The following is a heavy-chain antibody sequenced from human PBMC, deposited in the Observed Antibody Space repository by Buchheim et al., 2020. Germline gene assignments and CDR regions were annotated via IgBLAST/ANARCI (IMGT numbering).Heavy chain of an antibody. CDR2: IYYSGST. D-gene: IGHD6-19*01. J-gene: IGHJ4*02. Sequence: QVQLQESGPGLVKPSETLSLTCTVCGGSISSYYWSWIRQPPGKGLEWIGYIYYSGSTNYNPSLKSRVTISVDTSKNQFSLKLSSVTAADTAVYYCARHLIAVAGYFDYWGQGTL. CDR3: ARHLIAVAGYFDY. V-gene: IGHV4-59*08. CDR1: GGSISSYY.